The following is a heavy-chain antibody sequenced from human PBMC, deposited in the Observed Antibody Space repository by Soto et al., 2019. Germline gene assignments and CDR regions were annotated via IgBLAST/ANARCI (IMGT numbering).Heavy chain of an antibody. Sequence: PSETLSLTCTVSGGSISSSNYYWAWIRQSPGKGLEWVATLYYSGSTYSNPSLKSRVTISVDTAKNQFSLKLSSVTAADTAVYYCARVQWERLSYFDYWGLGTLVTVSS. J-gene: IGHJ4*02. D-gene: IGHD1-26*01. V-gene: IGHV4-39*01. CDR1: GGSISSSNYY. CDR3: ARVQWERLSYFDY. CDR2: LYYSGST.